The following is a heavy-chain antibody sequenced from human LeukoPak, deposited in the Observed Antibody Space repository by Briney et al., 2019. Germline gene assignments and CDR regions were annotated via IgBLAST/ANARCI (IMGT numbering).Heavy chain of an antibody. V-gene: IGHV4-59*08. J-gene: IGHJ6*02. D-gene: IGHD2-15*01. CDR3: ALYCRLSSNCGYYGMDV. Sequence: SETLSLTCTVSGGSINNYYWSWIRQTPGKGLEWIGEVFFSGSTNYNPSLTSRVTISADPSKNQFSLKLSSVTAADTAWYYCALYCRLSSNCGYYGMDVWGQGTTVTVSS. CDR1: GGSINNYY. CDR2: VFFSGST.